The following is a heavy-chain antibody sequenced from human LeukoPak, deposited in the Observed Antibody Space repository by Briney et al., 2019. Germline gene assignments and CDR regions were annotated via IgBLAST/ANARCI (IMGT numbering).Heavy chain of an antibody. J-gene: IGHJ6*03. CDR2: IYYSGST. CDR3: ARALVEPYYMDV. V-gene: IGHV4-59*01. D-gene: IGHD3-16*01. Sequence: SETLSLTCTVSGGSISSYYWSWIRQPPGKGLEWIGYIYYSGSTNYNPSLKSRVTISVDTSKNQFSLKLSSVTAADTAVYYCARALVEPYYMDVWGKGTTVTVSS. CDR1: GGSISSYY.